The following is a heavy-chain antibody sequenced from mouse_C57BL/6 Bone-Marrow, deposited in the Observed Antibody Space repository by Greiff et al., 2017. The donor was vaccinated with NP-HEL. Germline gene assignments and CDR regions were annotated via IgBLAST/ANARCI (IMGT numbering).Heavy chain of an antibody. Sequence: DVQLQESGPGLVKPSQSLSLTCSVTGYSITSGYYWNWIRQFPGNKLEWMGYISYDGSNNYNPSFKNQNSITRDTSKNQFFLKCNSVTTEDTATFYCARGIYYGCSYVGSCLYFDVWGTGTTVTVSS. CDR3: ARGIYYGCSYVGSCLYFDV. CDR1: GYSITSGYY. J-gene: IGHJ1*03. CDR2: ISYDGSN. D-gene: IGHD1-1*01. V-gene: IGHV3-6*01.